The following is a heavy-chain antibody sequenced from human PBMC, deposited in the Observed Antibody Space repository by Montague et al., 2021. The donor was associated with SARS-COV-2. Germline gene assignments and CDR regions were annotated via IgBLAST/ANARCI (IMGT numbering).Heavy chain of an antibody. J-gene: IGHJ4*02. D-gene: IGHD6-19*01. CDR1: GDSVSSNSVA. Sequence: CVISGDSVSSNSVAWSWIRQSPSGGLEWLGRTYYRSKWYSDYAPSVRGRLTVNPDASKNEFSLELNYVTPEDTAVYYCVRYSGWFYFDFWGQGTLVTVSS. CDR2: TYYRSKWYS. V-gene: IGHV6-1*01. CDR3: VRYSGWFYFDF.